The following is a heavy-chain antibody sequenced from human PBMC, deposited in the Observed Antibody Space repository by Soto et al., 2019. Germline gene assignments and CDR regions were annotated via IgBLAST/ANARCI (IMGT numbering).Heavy chain of an antibody. CDR3: ARDLWGYWGTDCNSMEA. CDR2: MYNTGST. Sequence: SGTLSLTCTVSGGTISRDYCSWIRQPPGKGLEWIGYMYNTGSTVYNPSFKSRVTVSVDTSKNQFSLKLNSVTAADTAVYYCARDLWGYWGTDCNSMEAWGQGTTVTVS. CDR1: GGTISRDY. D-gene: IGHD2-21*02. J-gene: IGHJ6*02. V-gene: IGHV4-59*01.